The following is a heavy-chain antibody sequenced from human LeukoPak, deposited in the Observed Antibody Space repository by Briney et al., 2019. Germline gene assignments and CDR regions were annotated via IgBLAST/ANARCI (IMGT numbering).Heavy chain of an antibody. Sequence: GGSLRLSCAASDFTVSSNYMTWVRQAPGKGLEWVSVLYSGDSTYYPDSVKGRFTISRDNSENTLYFQMNSLRAEDTAVYYCARVNSSGWYSIDYWGQGTLVTVSS. D-gene: IGHD6-19*01. CDR2: LYSGDST. CDR3: ARVNSSGWYSIDY. V-gene: IGHV3-53*01. CDR1: DFTVSSNY. J-gene: IGHJ4*02.